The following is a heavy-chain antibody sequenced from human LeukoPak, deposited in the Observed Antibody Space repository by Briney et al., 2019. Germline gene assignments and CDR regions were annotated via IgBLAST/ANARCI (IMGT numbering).Heavy chain of an antibody. CDR2: IKPNSGGT. CDR3: ARESSGWLPYYYYYGMDV. V-gene: IGHV1-2*02. D-gene: IGHD6-19*01. J-gene: IGHJ6*02. CDR1: GGTFSSYA. Sequence: ASVKVSCKASGGTFSSYAISWVRQAPGQGLEWMAWIKPNSGGTNYAQKFQGRVTMTRDTSISTAYMELSRLRSDDTAVYYCARESSGWLPYYYYYGMDVWGQGTTVTVSS.